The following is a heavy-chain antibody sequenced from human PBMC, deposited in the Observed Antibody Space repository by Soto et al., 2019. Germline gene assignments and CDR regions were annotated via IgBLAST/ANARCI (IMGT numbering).Heavy chain of an antibody. CDR1: GFTFSTYA. V-gene: IGHV3-23*01. D-gene: IGHD1-1*01. J-gene: IGHJ5*01. CDR3: AKSYWNDRTFNWFDS. Sequence: GGSLRLSCAASGFTFSTYAMSWVRQGPGRGLDWVSSISASGAMTYYADSVEARFTISRDNSKNTLYLQMHSLGAEDTAIYYCAKSYWNDRTFNWFDSWGQGTLVTVSS. CDR2: ISASGAMT.